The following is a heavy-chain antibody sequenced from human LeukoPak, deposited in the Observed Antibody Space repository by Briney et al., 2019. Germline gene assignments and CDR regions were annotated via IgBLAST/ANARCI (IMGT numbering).Heavy chain of an antibody. V-gene: IGHV4-59*01. Sequence: SETLSLTCNVSGGSISNYWSWIRQPPGKGPEWIGYIHFSGSTSYHPSLKSRVTIPVDTSKNQFSLKLRSVTAADTAVYYCAGAFWLSGIDYWGEGTLVTVSS. CDR1: GGSISNY. J-gene: IGHJ4*02. CDR2: IHFSGST. CDR3: AGAFWLSGIDY. D-gene: IGHD6-19*01.